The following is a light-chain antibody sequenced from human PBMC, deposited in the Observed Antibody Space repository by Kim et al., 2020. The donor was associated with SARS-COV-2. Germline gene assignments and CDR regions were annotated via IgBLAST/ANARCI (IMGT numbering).Light chain of an antibody. CDR1: QSVSSSQ. J-gene: IGKJ1*01. CDR3: QKRGSTPRT. Sequence: EIVLTQSPATLSLSPGERATLSCRASQSVSSSQLAWDQHKPGQARQLLTYGASSRATGTPDSGRGSGSVTDFTLTISRPEAEDVAVYYCQKRGSTPRTFGEGTKVDIK. V-gene: IGKV3-20*01. CDR2: GAS.